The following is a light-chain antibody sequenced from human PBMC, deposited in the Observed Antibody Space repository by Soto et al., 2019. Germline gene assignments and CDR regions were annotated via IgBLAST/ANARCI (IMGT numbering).Light chain of an antibody. CDR3: CSYAGSYTWV. Sequence: QSALTQPRSVSGSPGQSVTISCTGTSSDVGGCNCVSWYQQHPGKAPKLMIYDVTKRPSGVPDRFSGSKSGNTASLTISGLQAGDEADYYCCSYAGSYTWVFGGGTKLTVL. CDR1: SSDVGGCNC. J-gene: IGLJ3*02. V-gene: IGLV2-11*01. CDR2: DVT.